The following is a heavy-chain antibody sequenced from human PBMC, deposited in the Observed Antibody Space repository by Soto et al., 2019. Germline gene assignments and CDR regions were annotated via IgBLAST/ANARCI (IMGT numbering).Heavy chain of an antibody. CDR2: ISGSGTGT. Sequence: EVQLLESGGGLVQPGGSLRLSCAASGITFNNYALNWVRQAPGKGLEWVSGISGSGTGTYYADSVKGRFTISRDNSKSTVYLHMNSLGADDTDIYYCAKEGGGGAAMVTSYFDYWGQGTLVTVSS. J-gene: IGHJ4*02. CDR3: AKEGGGGAAMVTSYFDY. D-gene: IGHD5-18*01. V-gene: IGHV3-23*01. CDR1: GITFNNYA.